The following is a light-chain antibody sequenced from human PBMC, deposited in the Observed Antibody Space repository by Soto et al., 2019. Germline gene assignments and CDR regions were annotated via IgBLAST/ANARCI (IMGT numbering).Light chain of an antibody. J-gene: IGKJ3*01. V-gene: IGKV1-9*01. Sequence: DIQLTQSPSFLSAAVGDRVTITCRASQGISSFVAWYQQKPGKAPKLLIYAASTLQSGVPSRFSGSGSGTEFTLTIRSLQPEYFATSYCQQLQSYPRPVGPGTKVDI. CDR3: QQLQSYPRP. CDR1: QGISSF. CDR2: AAS.